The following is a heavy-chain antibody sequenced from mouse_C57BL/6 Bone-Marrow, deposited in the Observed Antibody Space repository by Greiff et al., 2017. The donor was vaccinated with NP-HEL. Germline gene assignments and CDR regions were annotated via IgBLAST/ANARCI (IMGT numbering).Heavy chain of an antibody. V-gene: IGHV1-81*01. D-gene: IGHD1-1*01. CDR3: AREDYYGRERYFDV. J-gene: IGHJ1*03. CDR1: GYTFTSYG. Sequence: QVQLQQSGAELARPGASVKLSCKASGYTFTSYGISWVKQRTGQGLEWIGEIYPRSGNTYYNEKFKGKATLTADKSSSTAYMELRSLTSEDSAVYVCAREDYYGRERYFDVWGTGTTVTVSS. CDR2: IYPRSGNT.